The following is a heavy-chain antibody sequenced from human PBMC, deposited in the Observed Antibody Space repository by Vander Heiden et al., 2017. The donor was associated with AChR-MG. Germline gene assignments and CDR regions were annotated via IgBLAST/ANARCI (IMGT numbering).Heavy chain of an antibody. J-gene: IGHJ6*03. D-gene: IGHD3-22*01. CDR3: ARKRGMKWLAKGRYYYYYIDV. CDR2: MHPNSGNT. V-gene: IGHV1-8*01. Sequence: QVPLVHSGAEVKKPQASVKVSCTAAGYTFTSYDINCVRQAPGQRLEWMGWMHPNSGNTGYDKPFQGRVTMTRNTSISTAYMELISLRSEDTAAYYCARKRGMKWLAKGRYYYYYIDVWGKGTTVTVSS. CDR1: GYTFTSYD.